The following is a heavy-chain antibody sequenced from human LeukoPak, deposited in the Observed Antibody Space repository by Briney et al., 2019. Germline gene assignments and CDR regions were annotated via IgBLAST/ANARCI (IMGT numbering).Heavy chain of an antibody. CDR2: INANSGDT. CDR3: ARLAVPPS. CDR1: GYTFTAYH. D-gene: IGHD6-19*01. J-gene: IGHJ5*02. V-gene: IGHV1-2*02. Sequence: ASVKVSCKGSGYTFTAYHMHWVRQAPGQGLEWMGWINANSGDTNYAQKFQGRVTITWDTSINTAYMELSSLRSDDTAVYFCARLAVPPSWGQGTLVTVSA.